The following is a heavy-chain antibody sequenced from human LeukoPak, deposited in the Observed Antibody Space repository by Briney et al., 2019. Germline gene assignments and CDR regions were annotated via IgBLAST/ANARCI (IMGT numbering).Heavy chain of an antibody. CDR1: GYTFIDSY. Sequence: ASVKVSXKASGYTFIDSYIHWVRQAPGQGLEWMAWSNPKNGDTNYAQEFQGRVTVTRDTSISTAYMELSGLRSDDTAVYFCAREPVVDYYYMDVWGTGTTVTVSS. V-gene: IGHV1-2*02. D-gene: IGHD2-15*01. CDR3: AREPVVDYYYMDV. CDR2: SNPKNGDT. J-gene: IGHJ6*03.